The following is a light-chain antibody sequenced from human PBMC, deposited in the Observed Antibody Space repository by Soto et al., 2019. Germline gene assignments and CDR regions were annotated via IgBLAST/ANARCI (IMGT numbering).Light chain of an antibody. V-gene: IGKV1-5*01. J-gene: IGKJ2*01. CDR3: QQYNSYSEYT. CDR1: QSISSW. CDR2: DAS. Sequence: DIQMTQSPSTLSASVGDRVTITCRASQSISSWLAWYQQKPGKAPKLLIYDASSLESGVPSRFSGSGSGTEFTLTISSLQPDDFATYCRQQYNSYSEYTFGQGNKLEIK.